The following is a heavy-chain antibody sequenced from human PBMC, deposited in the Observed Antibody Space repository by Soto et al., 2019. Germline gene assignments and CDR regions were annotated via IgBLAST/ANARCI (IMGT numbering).Heavy chain of an antibody. D-gene: IGHD6-13*01. CDR1: GFTFSSYA. J-gene: IGHJ6*02. Sequence: QVQLVESGGGVVQPGRSLRLSCAASGFTFSSYAMHWVRQAPGKGLEWVAVISYDGSNKYYADSVKGRFTISRDNSKNTLYLQMNSLRAEDKAVYYCARVGPFRAAAGVGYSYGMDVWGQGTTVTVSS. CDR2: ISYDGSNK. CDR3: ARVGPFRAAAGVGYSYGMDV. V-gene: IGHV3-30-3*01.